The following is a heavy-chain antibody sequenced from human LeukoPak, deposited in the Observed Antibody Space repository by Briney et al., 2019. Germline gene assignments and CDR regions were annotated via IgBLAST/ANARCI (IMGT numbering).Heavy chain of an antibody. CDR1: GFTFSSYA. Sequence: GGSLRLSCAASGFTFSSYAMSWVRQAPGKGLEWVSAISGSGGSTYYADSVKGRFTISRDNAKNSLYLQMNSLRAEDTALYYCAKGSVAVAGTFNWFDPWGQGTLATVSS. CDR2: ISGSGGST. CDR3: AKGSVAVAGTFNWFDP. J-gene: IGHJ5*02. V-gene: IGHV3-23*01. D-gene: IGHD6-19*01.